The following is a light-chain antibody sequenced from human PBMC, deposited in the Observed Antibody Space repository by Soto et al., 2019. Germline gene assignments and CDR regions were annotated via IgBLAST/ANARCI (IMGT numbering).Light chain of an antibody. CDR3: PQRSNWPPFFT. Sequence: EIVLTQSPATLSLSPGERATLSCRASQSVSSYLAWYQQKPGQAPRLLIYDASNRATGIPARFSGSGSGTDFTLTISSLEPEDFAVSYCPQRSNWPPFFTFGPGTKVDIK. V-gene: IGKV3-11*01. CDR1: QSVSSY. J-gene: IGKJ3*01. CDR2: DAS.